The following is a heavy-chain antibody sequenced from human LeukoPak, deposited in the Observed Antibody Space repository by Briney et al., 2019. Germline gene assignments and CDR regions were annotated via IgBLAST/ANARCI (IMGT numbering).Heavy chain of an antibody. V-gene: IGHV3-33*01. D-gene: IGHD6-13*01. Sequence: PGGSLRLSCAASGFTFSSYRLPRVRQAPGKGLEWVAVIWYDGSNKYYADSVKGRFTISIDDSKNTLYLQMNSLRAEDTAVYYCAREDYSSSWYDAFDIWGQGTMVTVSS. J-gene: IGHJ3*02. CDR1: GFTFSSYR. CDR3: AREDYSSSWYDAFDI. CDR2: IWYDGSNK.